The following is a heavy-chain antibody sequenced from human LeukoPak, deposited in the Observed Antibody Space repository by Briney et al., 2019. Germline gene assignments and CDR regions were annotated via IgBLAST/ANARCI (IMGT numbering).Heavy chain of an antibody. CDR2: IYCDDDE. J-gene: IGHJ4*02. CDR3: AHTGGYVDYYFDY. Sequence: SGPTLVKPTQTLTLTCTFSGFALDTVGVGVGWIRQPPGKALEWLALIYCDDDERSSPSLKSRLTITKDTSKSQVVLTLTTMEPVDTATYYCAHTGGYVDYYFDYWGQGTLVTVSS. CDR1: GFALDTVGVG. D-gene: IGHD4-17*01. V-gene: IGHV2-5*02.